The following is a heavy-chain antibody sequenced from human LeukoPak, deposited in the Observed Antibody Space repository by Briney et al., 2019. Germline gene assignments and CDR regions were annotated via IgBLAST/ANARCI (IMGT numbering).Heavy chain of an antibody. Sequence: SQTLSLTCTVSGVSITSGDYYWSWIRQPPGKGLDWIGCIYYSGSTYYNPSLKSRVTISVDTSKNQFSLKLSSVTAADTAVYYCARVPTGSGWLYFDYWGQGTLVTVSS. D-gene: IGHD6-19*01. V-gene: IGHV4-30-4*08. CDR2: IYYSGST. CDR3: ARVPTGSGWLYFDY. CDR1: GVSITSGDYY. J-gene: IGHJ4*02.